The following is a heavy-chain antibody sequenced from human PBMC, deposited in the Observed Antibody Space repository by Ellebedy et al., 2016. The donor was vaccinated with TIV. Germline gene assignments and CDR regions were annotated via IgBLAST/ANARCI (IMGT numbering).Heavy chain of an antibody. D-gene: IGHD6-19*01. V-gene: IGHV1-18*01. Sequence: ASVKVSXXASGYTFTNYGFTWVRQAPGQGLEWMGWISAYNGNANYALKFQGRVTMTTDTSASTAYMELRSLRSDDTAVYYCARDRGSFEQWLVTDYYYGMDVWGQGTTVTVSS. CDR1: GYTFTNYG. CDR3: ARDRGSFEQWLVTDYYYGMDV. J-gene: IGHJ6*02. CDR2: ISAYNGNA.